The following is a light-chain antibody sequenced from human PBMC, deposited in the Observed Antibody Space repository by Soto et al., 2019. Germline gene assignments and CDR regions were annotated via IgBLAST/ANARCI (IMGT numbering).Light chain of an antibody. V-gene: IGLV2-14*03. CDR2: DVS. CDR3: SSYTSSSLHV. J-gene: IGLJ1*01. Sequence: QSVLTQPASVSGSPGQSITISCTGTSSDVGGYNYVSWYQQHPGKAPTLMIYDVSNRPSGVSNRFSGSKSGNTASLTISGIQAEDAADYYCSSYTSSSLHVFGTGTKLTVL. CDR1: SSDVGGYNY.